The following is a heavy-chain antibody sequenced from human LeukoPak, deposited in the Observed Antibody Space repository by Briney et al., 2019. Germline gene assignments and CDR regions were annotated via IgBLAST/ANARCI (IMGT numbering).Heavy chain of an antibody. CDR3: ARGRPHGNDY. D-gene: IGHD4-23*01. CDR2: IASDGSST. V-gene: IGHV3-74*01. J-gene: IGHJ4*02. CDR1: GFTFSSYW. Sequence: GGSLRLSCAASGFTFSSYWMSWVRQAPGKGLVWVSRIASDGSSTTYADSVKGRFSISRDNAKNTLYLQMNSLRVEDAAVYYCARGRPHGNDYWGQGTLVTVSS.